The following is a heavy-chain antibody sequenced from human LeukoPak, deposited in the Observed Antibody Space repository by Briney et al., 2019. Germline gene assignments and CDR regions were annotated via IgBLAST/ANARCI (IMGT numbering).Heavy chain of an antibody. D-gene: IGHD3-22*01. CDR3: AREGSSGYYPS. J-gene: IGHJ4*02. CDR1: GFTFSSYP. CDR2: ISYDGSEK. V-gene: IGHV3-30-3*01. Sequence: GRFLRLSCAASGFTFSSYPMHWVRQAPGKGLEWVAVISYDGSEKHYADPVKGRFTISRDNSKNTLYLQMNSLRAEDTAVYYCAREGSSGYYPSWGQGILVTVSS.